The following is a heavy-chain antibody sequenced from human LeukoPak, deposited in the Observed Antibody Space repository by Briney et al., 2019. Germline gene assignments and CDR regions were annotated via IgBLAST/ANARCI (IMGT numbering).Heavy chain of an antibody. Sequence: PGGSLRLSCAASGFTFSSYGMHWVRQAPGKGLEWVAVISYDGSNKYYADSVKGRFTISRDNSKNTLYLQMNSLGAEDTAVYYCAKGSSSSWYVQNYWGQGTLVTVSS. CDR2: ISYDGSNK. V-gene: IGHV3-30*18. CDR3: AKGSSSSWYVQNY. CDR1: GFTFSSYG. J-gene: IGHJ4*02. D-gene: IGHD6-13*01.